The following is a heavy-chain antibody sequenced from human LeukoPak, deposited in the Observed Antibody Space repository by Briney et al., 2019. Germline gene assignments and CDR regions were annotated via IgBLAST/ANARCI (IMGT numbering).Heavy chain of an antibody. CDR1: GGSISSGGYY. V-gene: IGHV4-61*08. D-gene: IGHD6-19*01. CDR3: ARVPPGYSSGWYGLGAFDI. J-gene: IGHJ3*02. Sequence: PSETLSLTCTVSGGSISSGGYYWSWIRQPPGKGLEWIGYIYYSGSTNYNPSLKSRVTISVDTSKNQFSLKLSSVTAADTAVYYCARVPPGYSSGWYGLGAFDIWGQGTMVTVSS. CDR2: IYYSGST.